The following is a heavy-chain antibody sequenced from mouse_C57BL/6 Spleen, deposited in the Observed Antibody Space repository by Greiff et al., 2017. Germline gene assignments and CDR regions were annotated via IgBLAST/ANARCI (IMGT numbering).Heavy chain of an antibody. CDR1: GYTFTSYW. J-gene: IGHJ2*01. CDR3: ARDYYGSGYGYYFDY. Sequence: VQLQQPGAELVKPGASVKMSCKASGYTFTSYWITWVKQRPGQGLEWIGDIYPGSGSTNYNEKFKSKATRTVDTSSSTAYMQLSSLTSEDSAVYYCARDYYGSGYGYYFDYWGQGTTLTVSS. CDR2: IYPGSGST. V-gene: IGHV1-55*01. D-gene: IGHD1-1*01.